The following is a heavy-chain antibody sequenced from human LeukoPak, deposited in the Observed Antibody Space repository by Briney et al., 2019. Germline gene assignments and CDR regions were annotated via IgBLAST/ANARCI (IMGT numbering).Heavy chain of an antibody. D-gene: IGHD3-10*01. CDR2: IDDSGNT. J-gene: IGHJ3*02. CDR3: AKSDYHGSGRYTVVDAFEI. CDR1: GGSVSSYF. V-gene: IGHV4-59*02. Sequence: SETLSLTCTVSGGSVSSYFWSWIRRPPGKGLEWIGYIDDSGNTNYNPSLKSQVSISIDKSKKQFSLKLSSVTAADTAIYYCAKSDYHGSGRYTVVDAFEIWGPGKKVTGSS.